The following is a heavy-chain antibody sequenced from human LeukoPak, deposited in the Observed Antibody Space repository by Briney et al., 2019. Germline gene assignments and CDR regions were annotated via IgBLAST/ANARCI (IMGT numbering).Heavy chain of an antibody. Sequence: GGSLRLSCAASGFTFSTSSMNWVRQAPGKGLEWVSYIRGSSTTIYYADSVKGRFTVSRDNAQNSLYLQMNNLRAGDTAVYFCARDSRSHCGTDACYGPYFDYWGQGTLVTVSS. J-gene: IGHJ4*02. CDR3: ARDSRSHCGTDACYGPYFDY. CDR1: GFTFSTSS. D-gene: IGHD2-2*01. V-gene: IGHV3-48*01. CDR2: IRGSSTTI.